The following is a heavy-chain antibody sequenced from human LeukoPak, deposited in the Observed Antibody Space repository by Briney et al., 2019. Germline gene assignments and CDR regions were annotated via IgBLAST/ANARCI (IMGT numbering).Heavy chain of an antibody. J-gene: IGHJ3*02. D-gene: IGHD3-10*01. CDR2: INPSGGST. CDR1: GYTFTSYY. CDR3: ARDSGVYGSGSYYKGDAFDI. Sequence: ASVKVSCKASGYTFTSYYMNWVRQAPGQGLEWMGIINPSGGSTSYAQRFQGRVTMTRDMSTSTVYMELSSLRFEDTAMYYCARDSGVYGSGSYYKGDAFDIWGQGTMVTVSS. V-gene: IGHV1-46*01.